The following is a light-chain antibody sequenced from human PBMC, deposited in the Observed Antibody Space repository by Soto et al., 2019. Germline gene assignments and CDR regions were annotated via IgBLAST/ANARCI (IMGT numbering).Light chain of an antibody. V-gene: IGKV3-15*01. Sequence: EIEMTQSPATLSVSLGERVTLSCRASRSISNNLAWYQQKPGQAPRLLIYGASTRATGIPARFSGSGSGTEYSLTISSLQSEDFAVYYCQQYNNWSTFGQGTKVEIK. J-gene: IGKJ1*01. CDR1: RSISNN. CDR3: QQYNNWST. CDR2: GAS.